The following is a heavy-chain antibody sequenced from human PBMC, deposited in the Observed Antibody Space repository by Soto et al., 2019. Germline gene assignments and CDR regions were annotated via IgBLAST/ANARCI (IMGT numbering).Heavy chain of an antibody. CDR1: GGSISSYY. V-gene: IGHV4-59*01. Sequence: PSETLSLTCTVSGGSISSYYWSWIRQPPGKGLEWIGYIYYSGSTNYKPSLKSRVTISVDTSKNQFSLKLSSLTAADTAVYYCARGLRHYYDSSGYYPSWFDPWGQGTLVTAPQ. D-gene: IGHD3-22*01. CDR3: ARGLRHYYDSSGYYPSWFDP. CDR2: IYYSGST. J-gene: IGHJ5*02.